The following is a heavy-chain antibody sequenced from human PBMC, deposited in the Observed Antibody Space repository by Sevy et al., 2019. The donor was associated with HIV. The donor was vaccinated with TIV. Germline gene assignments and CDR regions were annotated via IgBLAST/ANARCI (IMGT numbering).Heavy chain of an antibody. CDR3: ARVRPYDTRDFDY. V-gene: IGHV3-21*01. Sequence: GGSLRLSCVASGFTFRSYTMKWVRQAPGKGLECVSSISSSGSYIYYADSVKGRFTNSRDDAKNSRYLQMNTLRAEDAALYYCARVRPYDTRDFDYWGQGTLVTVSS. CDR1: GFTFRSYT. D-gene: IGHD3-22*01. J-gene: IGHJ4*02. CDR2: ISSSGSYI.